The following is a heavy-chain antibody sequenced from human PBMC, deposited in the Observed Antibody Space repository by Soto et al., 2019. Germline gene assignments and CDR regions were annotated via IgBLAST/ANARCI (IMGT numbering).Heavy chain of an antibody. J-gene: IGHJ4*02. V-gene: IGHV1-69*02. CDR3: ASSYGSGYRAFDY. Sequence: QVQLLQSGAEVKKPGSSVRVSCKASGDTFSFYSINWVRQAPGLGLEWMGGINPILSMSNYAQRFQGRVTVTADKSTSTAYMELSSLRSEDTAMYYCASSYGSGYRAFDYWGQGALVTVSS. CDR1: GDTFSFYS. CDR2: INPILSMS. D-gene: IGHD3-10*01.